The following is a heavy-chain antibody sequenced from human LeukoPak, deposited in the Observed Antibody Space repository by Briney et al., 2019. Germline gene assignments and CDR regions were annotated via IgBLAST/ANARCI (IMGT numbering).Heavy chain of an antibody. D-gene: IGHD5-12*01. Sequence: GGSLRLSSAASGFTFSSYAMSWVRQAPGKGLEWVSSISSSSSYIYYADSVKGRFTISRDNAKNSLYLQMNSLRAEDTAVYYCARDPNSGYDFNYYYGMDVWGQGTTVTVSS. V-gene: IGHV3-21*01. CDR3: ARDPNSGYDFNYYYGMDV. CDR1: GFTFSSYA. CDR2: ISSSSSYI. J-gene: IGHJ6*02.